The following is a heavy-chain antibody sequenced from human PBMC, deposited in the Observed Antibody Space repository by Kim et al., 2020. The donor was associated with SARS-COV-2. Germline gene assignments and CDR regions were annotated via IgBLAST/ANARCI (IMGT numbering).Heavy chain of an antibody. CDR1: GFSLSSYW. V-gene: IGHV3-7*03. CDR3: ARGTYVVY. J-gene: IGHJ4*02. CDR2: IKQDGSEK. Sequence: GGSLRLSCAASGFSLSSYWMSWVRQAPGKGLEWVANIKQDGSEKHYVDSVRGRFTISRDDAKNSLYLQMNSLRAEDTAVYYCARGTYVVYWGQGTLVTVSS. D-gene: IGHD3-10*02.